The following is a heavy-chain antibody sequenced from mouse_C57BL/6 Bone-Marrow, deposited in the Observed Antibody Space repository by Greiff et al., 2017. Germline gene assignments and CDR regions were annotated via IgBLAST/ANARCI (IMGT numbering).Heavy chain of an antibody. CDR1: GFTFSSYA. J-gene: IGHJ1*03. Sequence: DVQLVESGGGLVKPGGSLKLSCAASGFTFSSYAMSWVRQTPEKRLEWVATISDGGSYTYYPDNVKGRFTISRDNAKNNLYLQMSHLKSEDTAMYYCARGGYYARWYFDVWGTGTTVTVSS. CDR3: ARGGYYARWYFDV. CDR2: ISDGGSYT. D-gene: IGHD1-1*01. V-gene: IGHV5-4*01.